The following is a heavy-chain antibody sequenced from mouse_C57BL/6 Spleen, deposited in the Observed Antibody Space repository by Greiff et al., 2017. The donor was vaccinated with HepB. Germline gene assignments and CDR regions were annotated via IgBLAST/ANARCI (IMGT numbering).Heavy chain of an antibody. Sequence: EVHLVESGPGLVKPSQSLSLTCSVTGYSITSGYYWNWIRQFPGNKLEWMGYISYDGSNNYNPSLKNRISITRDTSKNQFFLKLNSVTTEDTATYYCARYDYDPCYAMDYWGQGTSVTVSS. CDR3: ARYDYDPCYAMDY. CDR2: ISYDGSN. J-gene: IGHJ4*01. V-gene: IGHV3-6*01. D-gene: IGHD2-4*01. CDR1: GYSITSGYY.